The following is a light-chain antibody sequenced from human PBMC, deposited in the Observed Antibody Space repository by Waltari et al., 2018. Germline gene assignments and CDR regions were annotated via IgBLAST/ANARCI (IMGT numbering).Light chain of an antibody. Sequence: QSALTQPPSASGSPGQSVTISCTGTSSDVGGYNYVSWYQQHPGKAPKLRIYEVSKRPSGVPYRFSCSKSGNAASPTVPGLQAEDEAVCCCSSYAGSSNLVFGGGTKLTVL. J-gene: IGLJ2*01. CDR2: EVS. V-gene: IGLV2-8*01. CDR3: SSYAGSSNLV. CDR1: SSDVGGYNY.